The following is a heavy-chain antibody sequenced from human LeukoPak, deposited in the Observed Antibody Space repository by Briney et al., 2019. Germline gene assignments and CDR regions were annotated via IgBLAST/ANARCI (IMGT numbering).Heavy chain of an antibody. CDR1: GFSLSTSGMC. D-gene: IGHD6-13*01. Sequence: ESGPTPVNPTQTLTLTCTFSGFSLSTSGMCVSWIRQPPGKALEWLARIDWDDDKYYSTSLKTRLTISKDTSKNQVVLTMTNMDPVDTATYYCARSIAAAGNFYYYGMDVWGQGTTVTVSS. V-gene: IGHV2-70*11. J-gene: IGHJ6*02. CDR2: IDWDDDK. CDR3: ARSIAAAGNFYYYGMDV.